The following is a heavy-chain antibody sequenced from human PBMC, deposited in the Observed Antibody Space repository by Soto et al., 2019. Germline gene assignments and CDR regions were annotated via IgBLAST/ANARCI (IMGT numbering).Heavy chain of an antibody. D-gene: IGHD6-13*01. CDR2: ISYDGSNK. J-gene: IGHJ6*02. V-gene: IGHV3-30*03. CDR3: AIDRLGSSSWSRIWRLYYYGMDG. Sequence: QVQLVESGGGVVQPGRSLRLSCAASGFTFSSYGMPWVRQAPGKGLEWVAVISYDGSNKYYADSVKGRFSISRDNSKNPLYLQMNSLRGEATAVYYCAIDRLGSSSWSRIWRLYYYGMDGWGQGTTVTVSS. CDR1: GFTFSSYG.